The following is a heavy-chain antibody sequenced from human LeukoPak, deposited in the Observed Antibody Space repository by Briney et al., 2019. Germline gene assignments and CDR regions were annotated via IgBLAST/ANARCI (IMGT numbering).Heavy chain of an antibody. V-gene: IGHV3-66*01. CDR1: GLTVSSTY. D-gene: IGHD4-17*01. CDR2: IYSGGTT. Sequence: GGSLRLSCVISGLTVSSTYMSWVRQAPGKGLEWVAVIYSGGTTNYADSVKGRFIVYRDSSKNTLYLQMNSLRAEDTAVYYCAGKVTTGYWGQGTLVTVSS. CDR3: AGKVTTGY. J-gene: IGHJ4*02.